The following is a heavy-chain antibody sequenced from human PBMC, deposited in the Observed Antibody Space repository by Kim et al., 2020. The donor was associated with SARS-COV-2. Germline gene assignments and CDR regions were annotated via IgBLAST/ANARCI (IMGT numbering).Heavy chain of an antibody. Sequence: GGSLRLSCAASGFTFSSYGMHWVRQAPGKGLEWVAVIWYDGSNKYYADSVKGRFTISRDNSKNTLYLQMNSLRAEDTAVYYCAKDLDPLEYYGSGSLMGDYWGQGTLVTVSS. CDR3: AKDLDPLEYYGSGSLMGDY. D-gene: IGHD3-10*01. V-gene: IGHV3-33*06. J-gene: IGHJ4*02. CDR2: IWYDGSNK. CDR1: GFTFSSYG.